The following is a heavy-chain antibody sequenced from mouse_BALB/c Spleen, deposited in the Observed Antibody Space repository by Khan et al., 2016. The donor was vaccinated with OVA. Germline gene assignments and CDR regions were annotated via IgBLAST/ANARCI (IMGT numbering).Heavy chain of an antibody. Sequence: VQLVESGAELMKPGASVTISCKATGYTFSMYWIEWVKQRPGHGLEWIGDILPGSGSTNNNEKFKGKATFTADTSSNTAYMELSSLTSEDSAVYYCARGGYNPAMDYWGQGTSVTVSS. J-gene: IGHJ4*01. D-gene: IGHD1-3*01. CDR2: ILPGSGST. CDR3: ARGGYNPAMDY. V-gene: IGHV1-9*01. CDR1: GYTFSMYW.